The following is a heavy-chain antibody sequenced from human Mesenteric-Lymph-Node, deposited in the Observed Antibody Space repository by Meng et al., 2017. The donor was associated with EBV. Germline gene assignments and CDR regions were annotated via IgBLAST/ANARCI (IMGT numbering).Heavy chain of an antibody. Sequence: QVQLQQWRAGLLKPSETLSLTCTVYGGSFTDHYWTWIRQPPGKGLEWIAEINHSGGTNYNLSLKNRVTISIDLSKNHFSLKVSSVTAADTAVYYCARSSYGSGSYSPFDFWGEGNLVTVSS. CDR3: ARSSYGSGSYSPFDF. CDR1: GGSFTDHY. V-gene: IGHV4-34*01. CDR2: INHSGGT. D-gene: IGHD3-10*01. J-gene: IGHJ4*02.